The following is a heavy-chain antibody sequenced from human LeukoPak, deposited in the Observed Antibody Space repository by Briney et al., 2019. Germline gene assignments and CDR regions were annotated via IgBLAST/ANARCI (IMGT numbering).Heavy chain of an antibody. CDR2: IWYGGSNT. J-gene: IGHJ4*02. D-gene: IGHD2/OR15-2a*01. CDR1: GLTFSSYG. V-gene: IGHV3-33*08. Sequence: GGSLRLSCAASGLTFSSYGMHWMRQAPGKGLEWVAVIWYGGSNTYYADSVKGRFTISRDNSKNTVDLLVNSLSAEDTAVYSCARVWELSYDYWGQGTLVTVSS. CDR3: ARVWELSYDY.